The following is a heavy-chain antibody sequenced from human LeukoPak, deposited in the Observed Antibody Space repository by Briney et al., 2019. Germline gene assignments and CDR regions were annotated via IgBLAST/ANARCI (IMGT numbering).Heavy chain of an antibody. CDR1: GFTFDDYA. D-gene: IGHD5-12*01. J-gene: IGHJ4*02. CDR3: AKDNYPQGGLFDY. CDR2: ISWNSGSI. V-gene: IGHV3-9*01. Sequence: GRSLRLSCAASGFTFDDYAMHWVRQAPVKGLGWVSGISWNSGSIGYADSVKGRFTISRDNAKNSLYLQMNSLRAEDTALYYCAKDNYPQGGLFDYWGQGTLVTVSS.